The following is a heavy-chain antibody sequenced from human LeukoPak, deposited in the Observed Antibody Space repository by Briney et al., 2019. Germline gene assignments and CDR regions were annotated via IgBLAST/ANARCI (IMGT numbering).Heavy chain of an antibody. Sequence: KTSETLSLTCTVSGGSISSGGYYWSWIRQHPGKGLEWIGYIYYSGSTYYNPSLKSRVTISVDTSKNQFSLKLSSVTAADTAVYYCARSPSLGSGYPFFDYWGQGTLVTVSS. CDR3: ARSPSLGSGYPFFDY. V-gene: IGHV4-31*03. CDR2: IYYSGST. D-gene: IGHD3-22*01. CDR1: GGSISSGGYY. J-gene: IGHJ4*02.